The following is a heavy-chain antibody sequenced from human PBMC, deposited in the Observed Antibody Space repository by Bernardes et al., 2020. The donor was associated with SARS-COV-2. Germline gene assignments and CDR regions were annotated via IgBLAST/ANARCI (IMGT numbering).Heavy chain of an antibody. Sequence: GGSLRLSCAASGVTFSSYTMNWVRQAPGKGLEWISSISTSSSYISYSDSVRGRFTISRDNAKNSVSLQMNSLRAEDTAVYYCARVDFSNLYYFDYWGQGTPVTVSS. CDR1: GVTFSSYT. V-gene: IGHV3-21*06. CDR2: ISTSSSYI. D-gene: IGHD4-4*01. CDR3: ARVDFSNLYYFDY. J-gene: IGHJ4*02.